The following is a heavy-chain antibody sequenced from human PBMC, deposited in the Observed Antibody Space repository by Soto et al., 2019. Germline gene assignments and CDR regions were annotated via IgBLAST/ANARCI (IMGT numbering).Heavy chain of an antibody. CDR3: ARGRDYYDSNNGFDP. CDR2: INHSGST. Sequence: PSETLSLTCAVYGGSFSGYYWSWIRQPPGKGLEWIGEINHSGSTNYNPSLKSRVTISVDTSKNQFSLKLSSVTAADTAVYYCARGRDYYDSNNGFDPWGKGTRVTVSS. CDR1: GGSFSGYY. V-gene: IGHV4-34*01. J-gene: IGHJ5*02. D-gene: IGHD3-22*01.